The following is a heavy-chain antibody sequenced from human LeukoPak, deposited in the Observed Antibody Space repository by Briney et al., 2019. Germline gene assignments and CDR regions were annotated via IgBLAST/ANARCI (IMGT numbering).Heavy chain of an antibody. Sequence: SETLSLTCTVSGGSMSRYYWNWIRQPPGKGLEWIGYIYYSGDTNYNPSFKSRVTISVDTSKSQFSLRLTSVPAADTAVYYCARGPGRYWSEFLYYFDYWGQGTLVTVSS. D-gene: IGHD3-9*01. V-gene: IGHV4-59*01. CDR2: IYYSGDT. J-gene: IGHJ4*02. CDR1: GGSMSRYY. CDR3: ARGPGRYWSEFLYYFDY.